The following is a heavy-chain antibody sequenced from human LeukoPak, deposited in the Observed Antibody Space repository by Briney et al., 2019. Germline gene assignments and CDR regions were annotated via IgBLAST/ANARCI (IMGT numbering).Heavy chain of an antibody. V-gene: IGHV3-30*19. D-gene: IGHD5-18*01. J-gene: IGHJ4*02. CDR1: GFTFSNYG. CDR2: ISYDGNDK. Sequence: PGRSLRVSCAASGFTFSNYGMHWVRQAPGKGLEWVAIISYDGNDKYYTDSVKGRFTISRDKSKNTLYLQMNSLRAEDTAVYYCARDRDTAMGLWGQGTLVTVSS. CDR3: ARDRDTAMGL.